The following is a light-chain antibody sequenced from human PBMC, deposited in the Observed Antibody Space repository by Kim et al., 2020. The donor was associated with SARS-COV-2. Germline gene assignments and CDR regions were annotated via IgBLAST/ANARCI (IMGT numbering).Light chain of an antibody. V-gene: IGKV1-5*03. J-gene: IGKJ1*01. CDR2: KAS. CDR1: QSISGW. Sequence: DIQMTQSPSTLSASVGDRVTITCRASQSISGWLAWYQQRPGKPPNLLIYKASTLQSGVPSRFSGTRSGTEFTLTISSLQPDDFATYYCHHYTSSSEAFGQGTKVDIK. CDR3: HHYTSSSEA.